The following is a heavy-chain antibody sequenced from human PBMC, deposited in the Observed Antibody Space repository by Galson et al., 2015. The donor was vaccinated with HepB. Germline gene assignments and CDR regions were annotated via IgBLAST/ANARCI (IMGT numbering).Heavy chain of an antibody. CDR3: AGVVAGTGGWFDP. CDR2: ISSSWESRDMAI. J-gene: IGHJ5*02. V-gene: IGHV3-69-1*01. CDR1: RFTFSDYS. Sequence: SLRLSCAASRFTFSDYSMIWVRQAPGKGLEWVSFISSSWESRDMAIYYAESVKGRFTISRDNVKSSLFLQMNSLRAEDTAVYYCAGVVAGTGGWFDPWGQGTLVTVSS. D-gene: IGHD6-19*01.